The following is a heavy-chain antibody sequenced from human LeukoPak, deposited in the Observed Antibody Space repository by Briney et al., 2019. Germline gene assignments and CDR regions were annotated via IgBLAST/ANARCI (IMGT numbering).Heavy chain of an antibody. CDR2: ITPNADRT. V-gene: IGHV3-23*01. CDR1: GFTFGSCG. Sequence: GGSLRLSCAASGFTFGSCGMSWVRQAPGKGLEWVSFITPNADRTSYADSVEGRFTISRDNPRNTLYMQMNSLRDEDTALYYCAIMHGYYDGSGYWVRWGQGTLVTVSS. J-gene: IGHJ1*01. CDR3: AIMHGYYDGSGYWVR. D-gene: IGHD3-22*01.